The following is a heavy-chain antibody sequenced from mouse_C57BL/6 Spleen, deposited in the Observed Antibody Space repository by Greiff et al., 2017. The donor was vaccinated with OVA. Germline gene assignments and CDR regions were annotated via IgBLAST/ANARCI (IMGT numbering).Heavy chain of an antibody. Sequence: VQLQQSGAELVRPGASVTLSCKASGYTFTDYEMHWVKQTPVHGLEWIGAIDPETGGTAYNQKFKGKAILTADKSSSTAYMELRSLTSEDCAVYYCTRNYGNDYWGQGTTLTVSS. J-gene: IGHJ2*01. CDR2: IDPETGGT. D-gene: IGHD2-1*01. V-gene: IGHV1-15*01. CDR1: GYTFTDYE. CDR3: TRNYGNDY.